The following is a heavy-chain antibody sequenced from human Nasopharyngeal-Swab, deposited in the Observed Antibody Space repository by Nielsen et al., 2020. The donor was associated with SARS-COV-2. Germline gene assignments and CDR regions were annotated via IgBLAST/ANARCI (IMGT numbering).Heavy chain of an antibody. Sequence: GESRKSTCAAADISFSNSAMSWVRQDPGKGLEWVSAISASGDGKYYADSVKGRFIISRDNSKSTLYLRLNNLRAEDTALYYCAKNIRTLAGSAYWGQGTLVTVSS. J-gene: IGHJ4*02. CDR1: DISFSNSA. D-gene: IGHD6-19*01. CDR2: ISASGDGK. V-gene: IGHV3-23*01. CDR3: AKNIRTLAGSAY.